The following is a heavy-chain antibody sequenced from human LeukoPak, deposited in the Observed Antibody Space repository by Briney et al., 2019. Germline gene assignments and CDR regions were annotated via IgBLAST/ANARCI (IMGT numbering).Heavy chain of an antibody. CDR1: GGSISSGGYY. Sequence: PSETLSLTCTVSGGSISSGGYYWSWIRQPPGKGLEWIGYIYHSGSTYYNPSLKSRVTISVDRSKNQFSLKLSSVTAADTAVYYCAREQSDIVVVPAAIGPVGRGHPMDVWGKGTTVTVSS. CDR2: IYHSGST. D-gene: IGHD2-2*01. V-gene: IGHV4-30-2*01. CDR3: AREQSDIVVVPAAIGPVGRGHPMDV. J-gene: IGHJ6*04.